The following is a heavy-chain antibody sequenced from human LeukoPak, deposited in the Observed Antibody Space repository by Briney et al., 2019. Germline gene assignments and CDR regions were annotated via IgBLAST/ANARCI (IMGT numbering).Heavy chain of an antibody. V-gene: IGHV3-23*01. D-gene: IGHD6-19*01. J-gene: IGHJ4*02. CDR1: GSTFSSQA. CDR2: ISGSGST. CDR3: AKGSSSSGWYSFDY. Sequence: QPGGSLRLSCSVSGSTFSSQAVSWVRQAPGKRLEWVSAISGSGSTFYADSLKGRFTISRDNSKNTLYLQMNSLRAEDTAVYYCAKGSSSSGWYSFDYWGQGTLVTVSS.